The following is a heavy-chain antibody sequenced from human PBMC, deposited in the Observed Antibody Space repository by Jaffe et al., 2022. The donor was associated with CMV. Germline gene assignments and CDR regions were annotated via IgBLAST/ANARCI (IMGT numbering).Heavy chain of an antibody. CDR3: AKEAPGGYYDSSGYYNAEYFQH. V-gene: IGHV3-30*18. Sequence: QVQLVESGGGVVQPGRSLRLSCAASGFTFSSYGMHWVRQAPGKGLEWVAVISYDGSNKYYADSVKGRFTISRDNSKNTLYLQMNSLRAEDTAVYYCAKEAPGGYYDSSGYYNAEYFQHWGQGTLVTVSS. J-gene: IGHJ1*01. CDR1: GFTFSSYG. CDR2: ISYDGSNK. D-gene: IGHD3-22*01.